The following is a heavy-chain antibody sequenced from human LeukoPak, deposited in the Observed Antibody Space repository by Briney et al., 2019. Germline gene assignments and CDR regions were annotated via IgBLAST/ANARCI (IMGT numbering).Heavy chain of an antibody. CDR3: ARVIATRPHYHYYMDV. V-gene: IGHV3-11*04. CDR2: ISNSGRTI. Sequence: GGSLRLSCAASGFTFSDHHMSWIRQAPGKGLEWVSYISNSGRTIYYADSVKGRFTISRGNAENSLYLQMNSLRTEDTAVYYCARVIATRPHYHYYMDVWGKGTTVTVSS. D-gene: IGHD6-6*01. CDR1: GFTFSDHH. J-gene: IGHJ6*03.